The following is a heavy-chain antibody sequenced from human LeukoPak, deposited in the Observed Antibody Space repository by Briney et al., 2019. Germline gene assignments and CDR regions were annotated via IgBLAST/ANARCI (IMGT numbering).Heavy chain of an antibody. CDR3: ARAYYYDSSGYLDP. V-gene: IGHV4-59*01. D-gene: IGHD3-22*01. Sequence: SETLSLTCSVSDDSITMYYWTWIRQPPGKGLEWIGYIHYTGSTNYRSSLKSRVTISLDTSKNQFSLKLNSVTAADAAVYYCARAYYYDSSGYLDPWGQGTLVTVSS. CDR2: IHYTGST. J-gene: IGHJ5*02. CDR1: DDSITMYY.